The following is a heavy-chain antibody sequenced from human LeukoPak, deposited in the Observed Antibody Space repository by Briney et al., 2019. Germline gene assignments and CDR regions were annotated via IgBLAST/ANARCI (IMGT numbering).Heavy chain of an antibody. CDR3: ARLRGYSYAFDY. J-gene: IGHJ4*02. CDR1: GFTFSSYS. Sequence: GGSLRLSCAASGFTFSSYSMNWVRQAPGKGLEWVSSISSSSSYIYYADSVKGRFTISRDNAKNSLYLQMNSLRAEDTAVYYCARLRGYSYAFDYWGQGTLVTVSS. V-gene: IGHV3-21*01. D-gene: IGHD5-18*01. CDR2: ISSSSSYI.